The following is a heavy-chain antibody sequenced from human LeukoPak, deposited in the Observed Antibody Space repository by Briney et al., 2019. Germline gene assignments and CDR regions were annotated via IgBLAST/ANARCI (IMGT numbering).Heavy chain of an antibody. D-gene: IGHD3-9*01. V-gene: IGHV3-21*01. J-gene: IGHJ6*02. CDR3: ARLGPNHYDILTGYHYYYGMDV. CDR2: IARCSTYI. CDR1: GFIFSSYS. Sequence: PGGSLRLSCEASGFIFSSYSMNWVRQAPGKGLEWVSSIARCSTYIYYADSVKGPFTISRDNAKNSLYLEMNSLRAEDTAVYYCARLGPNHYDILTGYHYYYGMDVWGQGTTITVSS.